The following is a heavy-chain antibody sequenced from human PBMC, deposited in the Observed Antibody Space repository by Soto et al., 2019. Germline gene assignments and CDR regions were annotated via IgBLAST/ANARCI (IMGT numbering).Heavy chain of an antibody. J-gene: IGHJ4*02. CDR1: GGTFSSYA. D-gene: IGHD3-22*01. Sequence: EASVKVSCKASGGTFSSYAISWVRQAPGQGLEWMGGIIPIFGTANYAQKFQGRVTITADESTSTAYMELSSLRSEDTAVYYCARDYQSYYDSSGYSDYWGQGTLVTVSS. CDR2: IIPIFGTA. CDR3: ARDYQSYYDSSGYSDY. V-gene: IGHV1-69*13.